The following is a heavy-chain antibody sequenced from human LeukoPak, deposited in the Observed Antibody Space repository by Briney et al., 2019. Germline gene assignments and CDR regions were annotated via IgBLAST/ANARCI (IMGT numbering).Heavy chain of an antibody. Sequence: SETLSLTCAVYGGSFSGYYWSWIRQPPGKGLEWIGEINHSGSTNYNPSLKSRVTISVDTSKNQFSLKLSSVTAADTAVYYCARARGSSTAYDAFDIWGQGTMVTVSS. CDR2: INHSGST. D-gene: IGHD1-26*01. V-gene: IGHV4-34*01. CDR1: GGSFSGYY. CDR3: ARARGSSTAYDAFDI. J-gene: IGHJ3*02.